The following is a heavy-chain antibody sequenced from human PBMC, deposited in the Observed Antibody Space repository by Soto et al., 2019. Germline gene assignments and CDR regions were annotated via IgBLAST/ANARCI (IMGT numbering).Heavy chain of an antibody. CDR3: ARSWVSGKGGMDV. Sequence: QVQLVQSGGEVKKPGASVKVSCKASGYTFTSYGFSWVRQAPGQGLEWMGWINGYTGNTHYAQKFQGRVTMTIDTSTSTAYIELWTLISDETAVYYCARSWVSGKGGMDVWGQGTTVTVSS. V-gene: IGHV1-18*01. CDR1: GYTFTSYG. J-gene: IGHJ6*02. D-gene: IGHD6-25*01. CDR2: INGYTGNT.